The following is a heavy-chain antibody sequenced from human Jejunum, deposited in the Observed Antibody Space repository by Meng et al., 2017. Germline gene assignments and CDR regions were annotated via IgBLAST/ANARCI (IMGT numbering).Heavy chain of an antibody. CDR2: TYYRSEWQN. D-gene: IGHD3-10*01. V-gene: IGHV6-1*01. J-gene: IGHJ4*02. Sequence: QVQLQQSGPGLGNPSQTPSLTCAISGDSVSSNRALWHWVRQSPSRGLEWLGQTYYRSEWQNHYGVSVKSRITINADTSRNQFSLNLNSVTPEDTAVYYCTTWYGEYWGQGTLVTVSS. CDR1: GDSVSSNRAL. CDR3: TTWYGEY.